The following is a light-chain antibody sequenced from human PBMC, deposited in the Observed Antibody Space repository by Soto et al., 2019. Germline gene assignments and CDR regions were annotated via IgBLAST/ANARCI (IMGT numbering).Light chain of an antibody. J-gene: IGKJ4*01. CDR3: QQLNSYPRLFN. CDR2: SAS. V-gene: IGKV1-12*01. Sequence: IPMTQSPSSVSAFVGDRVTITCRASQGINTWLAWYQQKPGKAPKLLMYSASNLQSGVSSRFIGRGSGKEFTLTISSLQPEDLATYYCQQLNSYPRLFNFGGGTKVDIK. CDR1: QGINTW.